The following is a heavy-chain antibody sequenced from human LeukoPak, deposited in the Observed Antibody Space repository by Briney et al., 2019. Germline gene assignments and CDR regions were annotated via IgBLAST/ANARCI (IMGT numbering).Heavy chain of an antibody. Sequence: PGRSLRLSCAAPGFTFSSYAMHWVRQAPGKGLEWVAVISYDGSNKYYADSVKGRFTISRDNSKNTLYLQMNSLRAEDTAVYYCSRTDYWCKGTLVTVS. CDR3: SRTDY. V-gene: IGHV3-30-3*01. CDR2: ISYDGSNK. CDR1: GFTFSSYA. J-gene: IGHJ4*02.